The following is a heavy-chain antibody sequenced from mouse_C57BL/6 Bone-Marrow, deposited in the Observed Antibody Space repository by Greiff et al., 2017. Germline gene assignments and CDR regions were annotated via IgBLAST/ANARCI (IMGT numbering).Heavy chain of an antibody. Sequence: VQLQQPGAELVMPGASVKLSCKASGYTFTSYWMHWVKQRPGQGLEWIGEIDHSDSYTNYNQKFKGKSTLTVDKSSSTAYMQLSSLTSEDSAVYYCARNYEGSMDYWGQGTSVTVSS. V-gene: IGHV1-69*01. J-gene: IGHJ4*01. CDR2: IDHSDSYT. CDR1: GYTFTSYW. D-gene: IGHD2-3*01. CDR3: ARNYEGSMDY.